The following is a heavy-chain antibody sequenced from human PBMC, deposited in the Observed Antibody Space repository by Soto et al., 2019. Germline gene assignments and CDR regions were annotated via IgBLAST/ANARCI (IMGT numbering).Heavy chain of an antibody. CDR3: ASEGYGSGSYYFDY. V-gene: IGHV3-7*01. J-gene: IGHJ4*02. D-gene: IGHD3-10*01. CDR2: IKQDGSEK. Sequence: GGSLRLSCAASGFTFSSYWMSWVRQAPGKGLEWVANIKQDGSEKYYVDSVKGRFTISRDNAKNSLYLQMNSLRAEDTAVYYCASEGYGSGSYYFDYWGQGTLVTVSS. CDR1: GFTFSSYW.